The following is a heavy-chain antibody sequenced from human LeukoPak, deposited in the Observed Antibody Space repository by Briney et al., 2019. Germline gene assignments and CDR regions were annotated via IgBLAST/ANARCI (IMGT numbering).Heavy chain of an antibody. CDR3: ARHYNSGTYALDH. D-gene: IGHD3-10*01. CDR2: IYYTGSA. CDR1: GGSITGYY. V-gene: IGHV4-59*08. Sequence: TSETLSLTCTVSGGSITGYYWGWIRQPPGKRLEYIGYIYYTGSATYNPSLESRVTMSVDTSENQFSLRLSSVTAADTAIYYCARHYNSGTYALDHWGQGALVTVSS. J-gene: IGHJ4*02.